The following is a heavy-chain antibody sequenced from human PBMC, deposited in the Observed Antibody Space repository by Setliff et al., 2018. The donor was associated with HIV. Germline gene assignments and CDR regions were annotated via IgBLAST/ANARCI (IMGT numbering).Heavy chain of an antibody. Sequence: PGESLKISCKGSGYIFPDYWVAWVRQMPGKGLEWMGIMYPGDSDIRYSPSFEGQVTISADKSITTAYLQWRSLKASDTAMYYCARAYSSRGGADYWGRGTLVTVSS. CDR1: GYIFPDYW. CDR3: ARAYSSRGGADY. D-gene: IGHD6-19*01. V-gene: IGHV5-51*01. J-gene: IGHJ4*02. CDR2: MYPGDSDI.